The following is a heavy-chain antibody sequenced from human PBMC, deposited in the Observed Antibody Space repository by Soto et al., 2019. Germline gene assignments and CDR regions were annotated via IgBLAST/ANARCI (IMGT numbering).Heavy chain of an antibody. CDR2: ISGSGGST. V-gene: IGHV3-23*01. CDR1: GFTFSSYA. Sequence: GGSLRLSCAASGFTFSSYAMSWVRQAPGKGLEWVSAISGSGGSTYYADSVKGRFTISRDNSKNTLYLQMNSLRAEDTAVYYCAKVVVEQWLPRDAFDIWGQGTMVTVSS. D-gene: IGHD6-19*01. CDR3: AKVVVEQWLPRDAFDI. J-gene: IGHJ3*02.